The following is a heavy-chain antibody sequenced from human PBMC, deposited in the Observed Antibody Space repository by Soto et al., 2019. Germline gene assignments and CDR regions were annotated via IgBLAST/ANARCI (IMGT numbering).Heavy chain of an antibody. Sequence: SETLSLTCTVSGGSISSGDYYWSWIRQPPGKGLEWIGYIYYSGSTYYNPSLKSRVTISVDTSKNQFSLKLSSVTAADTAVYYCARVSPYYDSSGYYYPEGDFDYWGQGTLVTVSS. CDR2: IYYSGST. CDR3: ARVSPYYDSSGYYYPEGDFDY. J-gene: IGHJ4*02. CDR1: GGSISSGDYY. V-gene: IGHV4-30-4*01. D-gene: IGHD3-22*01.